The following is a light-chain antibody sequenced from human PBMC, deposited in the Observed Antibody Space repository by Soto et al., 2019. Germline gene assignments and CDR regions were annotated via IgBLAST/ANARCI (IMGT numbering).Light chain of an antibody. V-gene: IGKV1-12*01. J-gene: IGKJ5*01. CDR1: QSISSC. CDR2: AAS. Sequence: DIQMTQSPSSLSASVGDRVTITCRASQSISSCLAWYQKKPGKAPNLLIYAASSLQSGVPSRFSGSESGTDFTLTISSLHPEDCAIYFCQQANSFPITFGQGTQLEIK. CDR3: QQANSFPIT.